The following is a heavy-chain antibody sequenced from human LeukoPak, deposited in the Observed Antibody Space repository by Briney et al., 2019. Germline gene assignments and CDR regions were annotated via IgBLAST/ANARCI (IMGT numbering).Heavy chain of an antibody. CDR2: FDPEDGET. V-gene: IGHV1-24*01. Sequence: GASVKVSCKVSGYTLTQLVIHWVRQAPGKGLEWMGGFDPEDGETIYAQKFQDRVTMTEDTSTDTAYMELSSLRSEDTAFYYCATSSGTYFLYWGQGTPVTVSS. CDR1: GYTLTQLV. J-gene: IGHJ4*02. CDR3: ATSSGTYFLY. D-gene: IGHD1-26*01.